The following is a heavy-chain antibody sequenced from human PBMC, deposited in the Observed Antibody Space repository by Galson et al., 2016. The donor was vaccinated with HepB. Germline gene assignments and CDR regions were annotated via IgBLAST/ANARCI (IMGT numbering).Heavy chain of an antibody. Sequence: SLRLSCAASGFSFSNFAMHWVRQAPGKGLEYVSAISSDGGSTYYADSVKGRFTVSRDISKSTLYLQLSDLRSGDTAFYFCVKDLHSGAYSGTNLGYWGQGILVTVSS. D-gene: IGHD1-26*01. CDR3: VKDLHSGAYSGTNLGY. CDR2: ISSDGGST. J-gene: IGHJ4*02. CDR1: GFSFSNFA. V-gene: IGHV3-64D*06.